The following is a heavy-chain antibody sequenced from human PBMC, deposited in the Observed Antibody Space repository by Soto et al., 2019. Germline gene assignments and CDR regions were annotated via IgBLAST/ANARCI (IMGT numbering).Heavy chain of an antibody. J-gene: IGHJ4*02. CDR1: GYTFTSYR. CDR3: ARDSTYYDILTGPGGDY. Sequence: ASVKVSCKASGYTFTSYRISWGRQAPGQGLEWMGWISVYNGNTNYAQKLQGRVTMTTDTSTSTAYMELRSLRSDDTAVYYCARDSTYYDILTGPGGDYWGQGTLVTVSS. D-gene: IGHD3-9*01. V-gene: IGHV1-18*01. CDR2: ISVYNGNT.